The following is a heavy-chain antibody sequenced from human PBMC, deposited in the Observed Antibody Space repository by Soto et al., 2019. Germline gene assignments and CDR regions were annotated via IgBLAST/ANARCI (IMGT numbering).Heavy chain of an antibody. J-gene: IGHJ6*01. D-gene: IGHD2-21*02. CDR1: GYTLTGYY. Sequence: ASVKVSCKASGYTLTGYYMHWVRQAPGEGLEWMGWINPNSGGTNYAQKFQGWVTMTRDTSISTAYMELSRLRSDDTAVYYCARPYCGGDCSTSLYGMDVWAQGTTVTVSS. V-gene: IGHV1-2*04. CDR3: ARPYCGGDCSTSLYGMDV. CDR2: INPNSGGT.